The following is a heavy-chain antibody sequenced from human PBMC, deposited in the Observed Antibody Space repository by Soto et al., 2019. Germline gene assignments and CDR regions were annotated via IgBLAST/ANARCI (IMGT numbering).Heavy chain of an antibody. CDR1: GFTFSNYG. V-gene: IGHV3-30*18. Sequence: QVQLVESGGGVVQPGRSLRLSCAASGFTFSNYGMHWVRQAPGKGLEWVTTISSDGNDKYYADSVKGRFTISRDNSKNTLDLQMNGLRAEDTAVYYCAKGSMSAHQVLDHWCQGTLVTVSS. CDR2: ISSDGNDK. J-gene: IGHJ4*02. D-gene: IGHD6-6*01. CDR3: AKGSMSAHQVLDH.